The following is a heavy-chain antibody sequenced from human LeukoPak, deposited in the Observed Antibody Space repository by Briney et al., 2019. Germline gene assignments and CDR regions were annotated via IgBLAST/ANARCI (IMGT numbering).Heavy chain of an antibody. D-gene: IGHD3-9*01. CDR3: ARGADILTVVVYYFDY. Sequence: ASVKVSCKASGYTFTGYYMHWVRQAPGQGLEWMGWINPNSGGTNYAQKFQGRVTMTRDTSISTAYMELSRLRSDDTAVYYCARGADILTVVVYYFDYWGQGTLVTVSS. V-gene: IGHV1-2*02. CDR1: GYTFTGYY. CDR2: INPNSGGT. J-gene: IGHJ4*02.